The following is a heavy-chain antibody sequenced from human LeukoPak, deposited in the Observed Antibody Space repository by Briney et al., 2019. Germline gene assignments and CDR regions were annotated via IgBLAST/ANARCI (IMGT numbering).Heavy chain of an antibody. V-gene: IGHV3-20*04. CDR1: GFTFNDYG. Sequence: GGSLRLSCAASGFTFNDYGMSWVRQAPGKGLEWVSAINWNGDSTGYADSVKGRFTISRDNAKNSLYLQMNSLRAEDTALYYCARAQLFDYNYCYMDVWGKGTTVTVSS. J-gene: IGHJ6*03. CDR2: INWNGDST. CDR3: ARAQLFDYNYCYMDV. D-gene: IGHD5-24*01.